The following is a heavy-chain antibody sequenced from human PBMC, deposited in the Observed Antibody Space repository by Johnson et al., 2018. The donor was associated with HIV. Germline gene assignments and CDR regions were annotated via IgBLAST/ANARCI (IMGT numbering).Heavy chain of an antibody. CDR1: GFTFDDYG. V-gene: IGHV3-23*04. D-gene: IGHD3-22*01. Sequence: VQLVESGGGVVRPGGSLRLSCEASGFTFDDYGMTWVRQVPGKGLEWVSGISGSGGSTYYADSVKGRFTISRDNSKNTLYLQMNSLRAEDTAVYYCAKDYPMGINMIVVAFGAFDIWGQGTMVTVSS. CDR2: ISGSGGST. J-gene: IGHJ3*02. CDR3: AKDYPMGINMIVVAFGAFDI.